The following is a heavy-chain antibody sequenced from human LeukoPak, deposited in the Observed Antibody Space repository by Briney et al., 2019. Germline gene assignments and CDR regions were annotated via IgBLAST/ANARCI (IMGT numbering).Heavy chain of an antibody. V-gene: IGHV2-26*02. CDR3: ARILKKGPGMHALDGVATFDY. CDR2: IFSTGEK. Sequence: ESGPVLVKPTETLTLTCTVSGFSLTNARMGVSWIRQPPGKALEWLAHIFSTGEKPYSTSLKSRLTISKATSETQVVLTLTNMDPVDTATYYCARILKKGPGMHALDGVATFDYWGQGTLVTVSS. D-gene: IGHD3-3*01. CDR1: GFSLTNARMG. J-gene: IGHJ4*02.